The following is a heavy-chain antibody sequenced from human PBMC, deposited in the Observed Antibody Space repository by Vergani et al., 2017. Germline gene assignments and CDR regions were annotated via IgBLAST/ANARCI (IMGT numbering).Heavy chain of an antibody. V-gene: IGHV1-69*13. D-gene: IGHD3-22*01. CDR3: ACSSGYYSLYFDS. J-gene: IGHJ4*02. CDR2: IIPIFGTT. CDR1: GGTFSSNS. Sequence: QGQLAQSGAEVKKPGSSVKVSCKASGGTFSSNSISWVRQAPGQGLEWMGRIIPIFGTTSYAQKFQGRVTILADESTSTAYMELRSLRSEHTTMYYGACSSGYYSLYFDSWGKGNLVTVSS.